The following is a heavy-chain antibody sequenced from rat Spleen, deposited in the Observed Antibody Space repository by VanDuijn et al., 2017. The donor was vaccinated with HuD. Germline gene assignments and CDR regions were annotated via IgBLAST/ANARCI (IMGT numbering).Heavy chain of an antibody. V-gene: IGHV2-47*01. D-gene: IGHD1-4*01. J-gene: IGHJ2*01. Sequence: QVQLTESGPGLVQPSQPLSLTCPVSGLSLTSNSVSWIRQPPGTGLEWMGEIWSNGGTAYNSAIKSRLSIRRVTSKSQVLLKMNSLQTEDTATYYCARVDYPGWFAYWGQGVMVTVSS. CDR3: ARVDYPGWFAY. CDR1: GLSLTSNS. CDR2: IWSNGGT.